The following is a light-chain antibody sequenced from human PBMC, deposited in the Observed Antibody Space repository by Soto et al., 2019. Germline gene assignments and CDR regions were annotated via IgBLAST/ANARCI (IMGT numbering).Light chain of an antibody. J-gene: IGLJ1*01. CDR2: EGS. CDR1: SSDVGSYNL. Sequence: QSALTQPASVSGSPGQSITISCTGTSSDVGSYNLVSWYQQHPGKAPKLMIYEGSKRPSGVSNRFSGSKSGNTASLTISGFQAEDEADYYCCSYAGSPFYVFGTGTKVTVL. CDR3: CSYAGSPFYV. V-gene: IGLV2-23*01.